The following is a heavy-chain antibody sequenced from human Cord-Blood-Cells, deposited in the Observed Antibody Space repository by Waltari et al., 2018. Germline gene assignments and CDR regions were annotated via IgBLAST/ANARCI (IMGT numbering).Heavy chain of an antibody. Sequence: EVQLVESGGGLVKPGGSRRLSCAASGFPVSSHSMNWVRQAPGKGLEWVSSISSSSSYIYYADSVKGRFTISRDNAKNSLYLQMNSLRAEDTAVYYCARSGYFGDAFDIWGQGTMVTVSS. CDR2: ISSSSSYI. CDR3: ARSGYFGDAFDI. D-gene: IGHD3-10*01. V-gene: IGHV3-21*01. CDR1: GFPVSSHS. J-gene: IGHJ3*02.